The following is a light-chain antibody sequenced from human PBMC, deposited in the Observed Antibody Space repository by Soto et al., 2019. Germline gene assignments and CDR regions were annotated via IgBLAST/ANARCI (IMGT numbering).Light chain of an antibody. CDR3: ASYTLSSARYV. CDR1: SSDVGGYNY. V-gene: IGLV2-14*01. Sequence: QSVLTQPASVSGSPGQSITISCTGTSSDVGGYNYVSWYQQHPGKAPKLVIYEVSYRPSGVSNRFSGSKSGNTASLTISGLQAEDEADYFCASYTLSSARYVFGTGTKLTVL. CDR2: EVS. J-gene: IGLJ1*01.